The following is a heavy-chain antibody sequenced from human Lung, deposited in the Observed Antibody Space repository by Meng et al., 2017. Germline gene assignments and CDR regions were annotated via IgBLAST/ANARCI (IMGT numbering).Heavy chain of an antibody. D-gene: IGHD7-27*01. CDR2: INWNGGST. J-gene: IGHJ4*02. V-gene: IGHV3-20*04. CDR3: AKKGWLYWGSGDDY. CDR1: GFPFDDYG. Sequence: EVALVEVGGGWLRPGGSLRLSCAASGFPFDDYGMSWVRQAPGKGLEWVSGINWNGGSTGYADSVKGRFTISRDNAKNSLYLQMNSLRAEDTAVYYCAKKGWLYWGSGDDYWGQGTLVTVSS.